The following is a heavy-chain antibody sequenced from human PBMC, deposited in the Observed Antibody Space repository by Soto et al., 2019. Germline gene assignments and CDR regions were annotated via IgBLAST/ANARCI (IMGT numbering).Heavy chain of an antibody. J-gene: IGHJ6*02. V-gene: IGHV3-23*01. CDR2: ISASGGST. Sequence: EVQLLESGGRLVQPGGSLRLSCAASGFTFSNYAMSWVRQAPGKGLEWVSGISASGGSTYYADSVKGRFTISRDTSKNTLYLQMNSLRAEDTAVYYCATPNPRGYSSYYYYGMDVWGQGTTVTVSS. CDR1: GFTFSNYA. CDR3: ATPNPRGYSSYYYYGMDV. D-gene: IGHD5-18*01.